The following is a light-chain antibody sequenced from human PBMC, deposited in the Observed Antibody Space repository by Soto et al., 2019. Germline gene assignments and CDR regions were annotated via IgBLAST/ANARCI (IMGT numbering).Light chain of an antibody. CDR2: GAS. J-gene: IGKJ5*01. CDR1: ESVSSSC. CDR3: QHYGSSPPIT. V-gene: IGKV3-20*01. Sequence: EIVLTQSPGTLSLSPGERATLSCRASESVSSSCLAWYQQKPGQAPRLLIYGASSRATGIPDRFSGSGSGTVFTLTISRLEPEDFAVNYCQHYGSSPPITFDQGTRLEIK.